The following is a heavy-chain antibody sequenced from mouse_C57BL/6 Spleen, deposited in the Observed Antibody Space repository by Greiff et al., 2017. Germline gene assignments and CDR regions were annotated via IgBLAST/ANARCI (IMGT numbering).Heavy chain of an antibody. Sequence: QVQLQQPGAELVKPGASVKMSCKASGYTFTSYWITWVKQRPGQGLEWIGDIYPGSGSTNYNEKFKSKATLTVDTSSSTAYMQLSSLTSEASAVYYCARFHDGGYYTYFDYWGQGTTLTVSS. CDR1: GYTFTSYW. CDR3: ARFHDGGYYTYFDY. D-gene: IGHD2-3*01. J-gene: IGHJ2*01. V-gene: IGHV1-55*01. CDR2: IYPGSGST.